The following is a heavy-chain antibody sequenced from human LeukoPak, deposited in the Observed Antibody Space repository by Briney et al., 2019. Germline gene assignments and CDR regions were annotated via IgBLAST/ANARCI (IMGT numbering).Heavy chain of an antibody. V-gene: IGHV3-23*01. CDR3: ARDGGNSWDY. J-gene: IGHJ4*02. CDR2: ISGSSDNT. D-gene: IGHD6-13*01. Sequence: GGSLRLSCAASGFTFTVYAMSWVCQAPGKGLEWVSAISGSSDNTYFADSVKGRFTISRDNSKNTVSLQMNSLRAEDTAVYYCARDGGNSWDYWGQGTLVTVSS. CDR1: GFTFTVYA.